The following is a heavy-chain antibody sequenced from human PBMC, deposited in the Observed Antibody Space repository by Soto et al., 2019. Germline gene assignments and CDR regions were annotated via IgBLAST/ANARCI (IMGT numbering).Heavy chain of an antibody. CDR2: IYYSGST. Sequence: QVQLQESGPGLVKPSQTLSLTCTVSGGSISSGGYYWSWIRQHPGKGLEWIGYIYYSGSTYYNPSLKSRVTISVDTSKNQFSLKLSSVTAADTAVYYCARDHGSSGVWWFDPWGQGTLVTVSS. V-gene: IGHV4-31*03. D-gene: IGHD3-3*01. CDR3: ARDHGSSGVWWFDP. CDR1: GGSISSGGYY. J-gene: IGHJ5*02.